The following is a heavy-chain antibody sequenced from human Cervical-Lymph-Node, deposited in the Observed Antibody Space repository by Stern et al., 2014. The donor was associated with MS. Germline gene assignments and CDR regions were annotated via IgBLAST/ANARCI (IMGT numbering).Heavy chain of an antibody. CDR1: GGSINSGGYY. Sequence: VQLVQSGPGLVKPSQTLPLTCTVSGGSINSGGYYWSWIRQYPGKGLEWIGYIYYTGSAYYDPSLKSRLSMSIDTSKNQFSLNLNSGTAADTAVYYCARGARYSDSSGYYFYFDYWGQGTLVTVSS. J-gene: IGHJ4*02. D-gene: IGHD3-22*01. CDR2: IYYTGSA. CDR3: ARGARYSDSSGYYFYFDY. V-gene: IGHV4-31*03.